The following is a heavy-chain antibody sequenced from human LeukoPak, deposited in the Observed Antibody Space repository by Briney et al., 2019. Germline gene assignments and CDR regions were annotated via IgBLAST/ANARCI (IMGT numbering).Heavy chain of an antibody. CDR1: GFTFSTYG. V-gene: IGHV3-33*01. CDR2: IWYDGTDK. J-gene: IGHJ1*01. D-gene: IGHD3-16*01. CDR3: SRAGGMTSEYFQH. Sequence: GGSLRLSRAASGFTFSTYGMHWVRQAPGKGLEWVAVIWYDGTDKYYADSVKGRFTISRDNSKNTLYLEMNSLRAEDTAVYYCSRAGGMTSEYFQHWGQGTLVTVSS.